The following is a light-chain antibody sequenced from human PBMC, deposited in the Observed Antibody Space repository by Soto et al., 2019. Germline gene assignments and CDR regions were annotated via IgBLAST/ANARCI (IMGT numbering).Light chain of an antibody. V-gene: IGKV3-20*01. J-gene: IGKJ1*01. Sequence: IVLTQSPGTLALFPWETANVSCSASESVSSSYLAWYQQKAGQAPRLLIYAASTRATDIPDRFSGSGSGTDFILTISRLEPEDFALYYCQNTLKWPPTCGQGNKGAIK. CDR1: ESVSSSY. CDR2: AAS. CDR3: QNTLKWPPT.